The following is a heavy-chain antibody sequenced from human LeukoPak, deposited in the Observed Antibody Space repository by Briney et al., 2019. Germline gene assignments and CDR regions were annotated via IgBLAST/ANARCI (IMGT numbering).Heavy chain of an antibody. D-gene: IGHD5-18*01. J-gene: IGHJ4*02. CDR2: IYYSGST. V-gene: IGHV4-59*01. Sequence: SETLSLTCTVSGGSISSYYWSWIRQPPGKGLEWIGYIYYSGSTNYNPSLKSRVTISVDTSKNQFSLKLSSVTAADTAVYYCARTFTAAARGYSYGEFFDYWGQGTLVTVSS. CDR3: ARTFTAAARGYSYGEFFDY. CDR1: GGSISSYY.